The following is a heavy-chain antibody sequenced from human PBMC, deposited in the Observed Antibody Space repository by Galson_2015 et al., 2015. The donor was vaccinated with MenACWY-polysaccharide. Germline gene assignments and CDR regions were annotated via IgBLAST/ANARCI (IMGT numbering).Heavy chain of an antibody. CDR3: VRLWGAARPRSDY. CDR1: GDSISSSRYF. CDR2: ISYSGST. V-gene: IGHV4-39*07. J-gene: IGHJ4*02. D-gene: IGHD6-6*01. Sequence: SETLSLTCAVSGDSISSSRYFWGWLRQPPGKGLEWIGSISYSGSTYQNPSLKSRVTISLDTSKNQFSLKLSSVTAADTAVYYCVRLWGAARPRSDYGGQGILVTVSS.